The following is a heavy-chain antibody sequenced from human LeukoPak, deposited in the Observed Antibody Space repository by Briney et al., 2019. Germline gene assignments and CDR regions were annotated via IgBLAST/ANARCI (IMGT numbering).Heavy chain of an antibody. J-gene: IGHJ4*02. CDR2: MNPNSGNT. CDR1: GYTFTSYD. Sequence: GASVKVSCKASGYTFTSYDINWVRQATGQGLEWMGWMNPNSGNTGYAQKFQGRVTMTRNTSISTAYMELSSLRSEDTAVYYCARGLFSLYYYDSSRYSDFDYWGQGTLVTVSS. D-gene: IGHD3-22*01. CDR3: ARGLFSLYYYDSSRYSDFDY. V-gene: IGHV1-8*01.